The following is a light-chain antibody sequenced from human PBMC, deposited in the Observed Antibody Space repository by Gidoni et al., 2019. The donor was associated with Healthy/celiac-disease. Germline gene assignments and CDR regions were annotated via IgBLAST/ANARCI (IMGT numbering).Light chain of an antibody. CDR3: QQSYSTPPLT. CDR2: AAS. CDR1: KSISSS. V-gene: IGKV1-39*01. J-gene: IGKJ4*01. Sequence: DIQMTQSPSSLSASEGDRFTITCRASKSISSSLNWYQQKPGKAPKLLIYAASSLQSGVPSRFSGSGSGTDFTLTISSLQPEDFATYYCQQSYSTPPLTFGGGTKVEIK.